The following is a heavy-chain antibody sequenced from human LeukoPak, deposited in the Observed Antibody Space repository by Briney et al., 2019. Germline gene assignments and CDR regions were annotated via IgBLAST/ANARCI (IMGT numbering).Heavy chain of an antibody. D-gene: IGHD3-10*02. J-gene: IGHJ4*02. Sequence: GGSLRLSCTASGFTFSDYWMYWVRQAPGKGLMWVSRIHTDGSITNYADSVKGRFTVSRDNAKNTLNLQMSGLRAEDTAVYYCARLFSDYCVSFDSWGQGTLVTVSS. V-gene: IGHV3-74*01. CDR3: ARLFSDYCVSFDS. CDR1: GFTFSDYW. CDR2: IHTDGSIT.